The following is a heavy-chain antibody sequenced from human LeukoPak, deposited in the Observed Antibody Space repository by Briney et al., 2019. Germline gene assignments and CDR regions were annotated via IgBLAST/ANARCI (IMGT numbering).Heavy chain of an antibody. Sequence: SVKVSCKASGGTFSSYAISWVRQAPGQGLEWMGGIIPIFGTTNYAQKFQGRVTITADESTSTAYMELSSLRSEDTAVYYCARDRGSYDSSGYYMDVWGKGTTVTVSS. CDR2: IIPIFGTT. J-gene: IGHJ6*03. V-gene: IGHV1-69*01. CDR3: ARDRGSYDSSGYYMDV. D-gene: IGHD1-26*01. CDR1: GGTFSSYA.